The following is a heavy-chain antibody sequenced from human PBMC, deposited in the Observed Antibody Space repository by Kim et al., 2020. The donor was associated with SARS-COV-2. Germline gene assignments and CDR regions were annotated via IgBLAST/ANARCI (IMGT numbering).Heavy chain of an antibody. J-gene: IGHJ5*02. V-gene: IGHV3-49*03. CDR1: GFTFGDYA. Sequence: GGSLRLSCTASGFTFGDYAMSWFRQAPGKGLEWVGFIRSKAYGGTTEYAASVKGRFTISRDDSKSIAYLQMNSLKTEDTAVYYCTRAWDTAMVTYWFDPWGQGTLVTVSS. D-gene: IGHD5-18*01. CDR3: TRAWDTAMVTYWFDP. CDR2: IRSKAYGGTT.